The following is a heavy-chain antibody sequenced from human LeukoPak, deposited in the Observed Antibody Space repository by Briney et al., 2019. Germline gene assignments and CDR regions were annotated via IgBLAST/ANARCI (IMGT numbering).Heavy chain of an antibody. V-gene: IGHV4-4*02. CDR1: GTSISSSNW. CDR2: INHSGST. CDR3: ARGDLNYYDSSGYYVA. Sequence: PSETLSLTCAVSGTSISSSNWWSWVRQPPGKGLEWIGEINHSGSTNYNPSLKSRVTISVDTSKNQFSLKLSSVTAADTAVYYCARGDLNYYDSSGYYVAWGQGTLVTVSS. J-gene: IGHJ5*02. D-gene: IGHD3-22*01.